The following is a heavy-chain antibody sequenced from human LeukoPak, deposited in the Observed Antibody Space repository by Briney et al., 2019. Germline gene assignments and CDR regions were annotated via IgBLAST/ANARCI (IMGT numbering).Heavy chain of an antibody. D-gene: IGHD5-24*01. CDR3: ARGPYGRDGYNFDFDY. CDR1: GGSISSYY. Sequence: SATLSLTCTVSGGSISSYYWSWIRQPPGKGLEWIGYVSYRGSTNYNPSLKSRVTASVDTSKNQFSLKLSSVTAADTAVYYCARGPYGRDGYNFDFDYWGQGTLVIVSS. V-gene: IGHV4-59*01. CDR2: VSYRGST. J-gene: IGHJ4*02.